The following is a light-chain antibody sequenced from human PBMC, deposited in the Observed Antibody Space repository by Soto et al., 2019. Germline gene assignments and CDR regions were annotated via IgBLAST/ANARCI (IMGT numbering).Light chain of an antibody. Sequence: EIVLTQSPGTLSLSPGERATLSCRASQTVDSRYLAWYQQKPGQAPGVLIYGSDIRAAGVTDRFSGSGSGTAFTLTISRLEPEDFAVYYCQHDGNSLLTFGGGTKVEIK. CDR1: QTVDSRY. CDR2: GSD. J-gene: IGKJ4*01. CDR3: QHDGNSLLT. V-gene: IGKV3-20*01.